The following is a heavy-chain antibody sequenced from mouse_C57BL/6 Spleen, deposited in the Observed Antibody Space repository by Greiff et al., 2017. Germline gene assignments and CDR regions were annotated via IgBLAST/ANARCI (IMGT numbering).Heavy chain of an antibody. V-gene: IGHV1-22*01. Sequence: VQLQQSGPELVKPGASVKMSCKASGYTFTDYNMHWVKQSHGKSLEWIGYINPNNGGTSYNQKFKGKATLTVNKSSSTAYMELRSLTSEDSSVYYCAVEYPYYYAMDYWGQGTSVTVSS. CDR3: AVEYPYYYAMDY. J-gene: IGHJ4*01. D-gene: IGHD2-10*02. CDR2: INPNNGGT. CDR1: GYTFTDYN.